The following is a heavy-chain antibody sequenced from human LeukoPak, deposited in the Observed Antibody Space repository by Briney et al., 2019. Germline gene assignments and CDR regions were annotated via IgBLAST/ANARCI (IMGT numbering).Heavy chain of an antibody. Sequence: MPGGSLRLSCTASGFTFSSYSMNWVRQAPGKGLEWVSSISSSSSYIYYADSVRGRFTISRDNAKNSLYLQMNSLRAEDTAVYYCARDHAGQQLAFDYWGQGTLVTVSS. CDR3: ARDHAGQQLAFDY. CDR1: GFTFSSYS. V-gene: IGHV3-21*01. J-gene: IGHJ4*02. CDR2: ISSSSSYI. D-gene: IGHD6-13*01.